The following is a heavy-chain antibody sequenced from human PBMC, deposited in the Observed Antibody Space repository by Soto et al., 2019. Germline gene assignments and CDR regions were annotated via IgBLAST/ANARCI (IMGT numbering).Heavy chain of an antibody. J-gene: IGHJ5*02. V-gene: IGHV1-3*01. CDR3: ARDGVGCTNGVCYSES. CDR1: GYTFTSYA. D-gene: IGHD2-8*01. Sequence: ASVKVSCKASGYTFTSYAMHWVRQAPGQRLEWMGWINAGNGNTKYSQKFQGRVTITRDTSASTAYMELRSLRSDDTAVYYCARDGVGCTNGVCYSESWGQGTLVTVSS. CDR2: INAGNGNT.